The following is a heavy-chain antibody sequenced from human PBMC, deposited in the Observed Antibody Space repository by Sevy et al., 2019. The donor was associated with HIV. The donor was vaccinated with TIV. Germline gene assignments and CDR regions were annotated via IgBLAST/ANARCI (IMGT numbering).Heavy chain of an antibody. CDR3: ARLKLHYDPYYFDL. D-gene: IGHD3-16*01. CDR1: GFTFSDYW. V-gene: IGHV3-7*01. Sequence: GGSLRLSCAASGFTFSDYWMSWVRQAPEKGLEWVANIKQDGSKKYYVDSVNGRFIMSRDNAKNSLYLEMNSLRAEDTAVYYCARLKLHYDPYYFDLWGQGTLVTVSS. CDR2: IKQDGSKK. J-gene: IGHJ4*02.